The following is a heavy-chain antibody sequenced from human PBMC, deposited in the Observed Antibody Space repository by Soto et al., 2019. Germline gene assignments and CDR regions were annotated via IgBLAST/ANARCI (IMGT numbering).Heavy chain of an antibody. CDR1: GGSISSGDYY. V-gene: IGHV4-30-4*01. J-gene: IGHJ5*01. CDR2: IYYSGST. CDR3: ARLIGDSWLDS. Sequence: SETLSLTCTVSGGSISSGDYYWSWIRQPPGKGLEWIGNIYYSGSTYYNPSLKSRVTISIDTSNNQLSLQLNSVTPDDTAVYYCARLIGDSWLDSWGQGTLVTVSS. D-gene: IGHD2-8*01.